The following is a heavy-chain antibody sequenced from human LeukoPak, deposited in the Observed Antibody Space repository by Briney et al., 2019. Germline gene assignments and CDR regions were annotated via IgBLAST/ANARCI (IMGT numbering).Heavy chain of an antibody. CDR1: GGSISSYY. J-gene: IGHJ4*02. V-gene: IGHV4-4*07. CDR3: ARGAYYFDRSS. Sequence: SETLSLTCTVSGGSISSYYWSWIRQPAGKGLEWIGRTYTSGSTNYNPSLKSRVTMSVDTSKNQFSLKVSSVTAADTAVYYCARGAYYFDRSSWGQGTLVTVSS. CDR2: TYTSGST. D-gene: IGHD3-22*01.